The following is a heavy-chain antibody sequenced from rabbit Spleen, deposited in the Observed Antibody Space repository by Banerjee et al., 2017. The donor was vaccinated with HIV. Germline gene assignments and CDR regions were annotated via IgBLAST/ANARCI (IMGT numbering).Heavy chain of an antibody. D-gene: IGHD8-1*01. J-gene: IGHJ4*01. CDR1: GVSFSSSSY. CDR3: ARDGAGGSYFAL. V-gene: IGHV1S45*01. CDR2: IDAGSSGFT. Sequence: QEQLVESGGGLVQPTGSLTLTCTASGVSFSSSSYMCWVRQAPGKGLEWIACIDAGSSGFTYFATWAKGRFTCSKTSSTTVTLQMTRLTAADTATYFCARDGAGGSYFALWGPGTLVTVS.